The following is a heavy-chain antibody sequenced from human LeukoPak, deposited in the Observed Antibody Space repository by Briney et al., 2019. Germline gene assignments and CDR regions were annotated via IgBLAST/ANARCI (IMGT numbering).Heavy chain of an antibody. D-gene: IGHD3-22*01. CDR2: AKQDGSET. V-gene: IGHV3-7*01. Sequence: GGSLRLSCAASGFTFSDYYMSWIRQAPGKGLEWVGHAKQDGSETYYVDSVKGRLTVSRDNSKNSLFLQMNSLRVEDTAMYYCARDLPSSGYWYRDAFDIWGRGTMVTVSS. CDR3: ARDLPSSGYWYRDAFDI. CDR1: GFTFSDYY. J-gene: IGHJ3*02.